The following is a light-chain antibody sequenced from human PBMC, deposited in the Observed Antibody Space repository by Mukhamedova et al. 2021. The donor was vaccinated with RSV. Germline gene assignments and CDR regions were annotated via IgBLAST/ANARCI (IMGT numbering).Light chain of an antibody. V-gene: IGKV1-33*01. CDR3: QQFDGVPLT. CDR2: DAS. J-gene: IGKJ4*01. Sequence: WYQRRVHGKAPKLLIYDASNLETWVPSRFSGSGSGTEFTLTISSLQPEYIATYYCQQFDGVPLTFGGGTKVEIK.